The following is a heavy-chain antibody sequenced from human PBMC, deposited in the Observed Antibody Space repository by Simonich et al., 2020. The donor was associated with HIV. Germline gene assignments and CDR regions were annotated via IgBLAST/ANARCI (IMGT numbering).Heavy chain of an antibody. CDR3: AKDGTSSSGELLTYYYYGMDV. J-gene: IGHJ6*02. Sequence: EVQLLESGGGLVQPGGSLRLSCAASGFTFSSYAMSWVRQAPGKGVEGVATISGSGGSKDYADSVKRRFTISRDNTKNTLYLQMNSLRADDTAVYYCAKDGTSSSGELLTYYYYGMDVWGQGTTVTVSS. V-gene: IGHV3-23*01. D-gene: IGHD1-26*01. CDR2: ISGSGGSK. CDR1: GFTFSSYA.